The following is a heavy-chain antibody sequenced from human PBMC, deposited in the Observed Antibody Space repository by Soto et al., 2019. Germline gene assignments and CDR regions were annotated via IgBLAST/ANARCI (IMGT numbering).Heavy chain of an antibody. CDR2: INHSGST. J-gene: IGHJ5*02. V-gene: IGHV4-34*01. CDR1: GGSFSGYY. Sequence: SETLSLTCAVYGGSFSGYYWSWIRQPPGKGLEWIGEINHSGSTNYNPSLKSRVTISVDTSKNQFSLKLSSVTAADTAVYYCARGRRLVVPAAMFHKYNWFDPWAQGTLVTVSS. CDR3: ARGRRLVVPAAMFHKYNWFDP. D-gene: IGHD2-2*01.